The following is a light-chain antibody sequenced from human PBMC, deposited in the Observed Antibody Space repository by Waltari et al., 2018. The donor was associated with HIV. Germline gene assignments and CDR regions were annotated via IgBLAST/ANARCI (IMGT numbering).Light chain of an antibody. CDR2: SKT. V-gene: IGLV1-44*01. CDR3: AAWDDSLNGPM. J-gene: IGLJ3*02. Sequence: QSVLTQPPSASGTPGQRVTIYCSGSSSNIGGNTVNWYPQPPGTAPNLLIYSKTQRPAGVPDRFSGSKSGTSASLAISGLQSEDEADYYCAAWDDSLNGPMFGGGTKLTVL. CDR1: SSNIGGNT.